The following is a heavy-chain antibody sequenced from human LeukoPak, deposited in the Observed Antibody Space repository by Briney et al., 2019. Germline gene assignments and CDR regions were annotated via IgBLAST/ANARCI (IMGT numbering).Heavy chain of an antibody. CDR1: GYTFTSYD. D-gene: IGHD5-24*01. CDR2: MNPNSGNT. J-gene: IGHJ4*02. CDR3: ARGFHKFIRRGSASSRLFDY. V-gene: IGHV1-8*01. Sequence: ASVKVSCKASGYTFTSYDINWVRQATGQGLEWMGWMNPNSGNTGYAQKFQGRVTMTRNTSISTAYMELSSLRSEDTAVYYCARGFHKFIRRGSASSRLFDYWGQGTLVTVSS.